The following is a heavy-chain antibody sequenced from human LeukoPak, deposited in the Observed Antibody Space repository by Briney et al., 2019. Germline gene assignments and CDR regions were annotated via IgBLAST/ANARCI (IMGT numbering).Heavy chain of an antibody. CDR1: GFTFSSYS. CDR3: AKERTGNDAFDI. CDR2: IRYDGSNK. D-gene: IGHD7-27*01. J-gene: IGHJ3*02. V-gene: IGHV3-30*02. Sequence: GGSLRLSCAASGFTFSSYSMNWVRQAPGKGLEWVAFIRYDGSNKYYADSVKGRFTISRDNSKNTLYLQMNSLRAEDTAVYYCAKERTGNDAFDIWGQGTMVTVSS.